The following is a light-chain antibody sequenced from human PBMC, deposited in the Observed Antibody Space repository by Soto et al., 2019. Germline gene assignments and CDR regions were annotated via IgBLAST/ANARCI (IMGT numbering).Light chain of an antibody. V-gene: IGKV1-39*01. CDR2: AAS. CDR1: QPIANY. Sequence: DIQMTQSPSSLSASVGDRVTIACRASQPIANYVSWYQQKPGTPPKSLIYAASTLQSGVSPRLSGSGSGTEFTLTITSLRPEDSAVYYCQQSAKIPRTFGQGTKVEI. CDR3: QQSAKIPRT. J-gene: IGKJ1*01.